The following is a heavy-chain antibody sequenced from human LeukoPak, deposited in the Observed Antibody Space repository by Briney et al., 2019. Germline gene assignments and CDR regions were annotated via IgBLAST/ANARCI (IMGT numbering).Heavy chain of an antibody. CDR1: GYTFTGYY. V-gene: IGHV1-2*02. Sequence: ASVKVSCKASGYTFTGYYMHWVRQAPGQGLEWMGWINPNSGGTNYAQKFQGRVTMTRDTSVSTAYMEPSSLRSDDTAMYYCATAFGVVDFDYWGQGTLVTVSS. CDR3: ATAFGVVDFDY. CDR2: INPNSGGT. J-gene: IGHJ4*02. D-gene: IGHD3-3*01.